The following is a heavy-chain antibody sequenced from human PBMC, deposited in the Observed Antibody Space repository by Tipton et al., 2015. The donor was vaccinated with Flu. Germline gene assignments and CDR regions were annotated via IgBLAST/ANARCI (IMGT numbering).Heavy chain of an antibody. CDR2: IWYDGSNE. V-gene: IGHV3-33*01. D-gene: IGHD2/OR15-2a*01. J-gene: IGHJ4*02. CDR1: GFIFSTYG. Sequence: SLSLSCAASGFIFSTYGMHWVRQAPGKGLEWVAVIWYDGSNEYYADSVKGRFTISRDNSKNTLYLQMNSLRAEDTGVYYCARDKNEFYAFDFWAQGTLVTVSS. CDR3: ARDKNEFYAFDF.